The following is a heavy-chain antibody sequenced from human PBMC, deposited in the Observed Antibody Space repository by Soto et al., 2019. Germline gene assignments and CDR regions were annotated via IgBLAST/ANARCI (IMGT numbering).Heavy chain of an antibody. Sequence: SETLSLTCAVYGGFLSESYWTWIRQPPGKGLEWIGEINHVGGTNYNPSLKSRVTMSVDTSQNQFSLRLISVTAADTAMYFCVRIRYQLPSSVLWLDPWGQGTTVTVYS. CDR1: GGFLSESY. CDR2: INHVGGT. V-gene: IGHV4-34*01. CDR3: VRIRYQLPSSVLWLDP. J-gene: IGHJ5*02. D-gene: IGHD3-16*01.